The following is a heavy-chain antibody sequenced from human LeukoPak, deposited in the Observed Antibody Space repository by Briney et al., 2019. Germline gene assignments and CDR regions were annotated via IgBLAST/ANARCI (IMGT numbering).Heavy chain of an antibody. V-gene: IGHV5-51*01. Sequence: GESLKIPCKGSGYSFTSYWIGWVRQMPGKGLEWMGIIYPGDSDTRYSPSFQGQVTISADKSISTAYLQWSSLKASDTAMYYCARPGHYDLGSGAFDIWGQGTMVTVSS. CDR1: GYSFTSYW. CDR3: ARPGHYDLGSGAFDI. CDR2: IYPGDSDT. D-gene: IGHD3-3*01. J-gene: IGHJ3*02.